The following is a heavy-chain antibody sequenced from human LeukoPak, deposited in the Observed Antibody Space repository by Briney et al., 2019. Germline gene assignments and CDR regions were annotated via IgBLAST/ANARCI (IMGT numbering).Heavy chain of an antibody. J-gene: IGHJ5*02. CDR1: GGSISSGDYY. CDR2: IYYSGST. Sequence: SQTLSLTCTVSGGSISSGDYYWSWIRQPPGKGLEGIGYIYYSGSTYYNPSLKSRVTISVDTSKNQFSLKLSSVTAADTAVYYCARGHGSGLEWLLSWFDPWGQGTLVTVSS. V-gene: IGHV4-30-4*08. CDR3: ARGHGSGLEWLLSWFDP. D-gene: IGHD3-3*01.